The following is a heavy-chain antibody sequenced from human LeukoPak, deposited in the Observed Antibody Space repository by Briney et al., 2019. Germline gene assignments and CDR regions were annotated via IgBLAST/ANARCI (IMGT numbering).Heavy chain of an antibody. Sequence: GGSLRLSCAASGFTFSSYAMSWVRQAPGKGLVWVSRIKSDGSSTSYADSVKGRFTISRDNAKNTLYLQMNSLRVEDTAVYYCARRGAVTYAFDIWGQGTMVTVSS. J-gene: IGHJ3*02. CDR2: IKSDGSST. CDR1: GFTFSSYA. D-gene: IGHD4-17*01. CDR3: ARRGAVTYAFDI. V-gene: IGHV3-74*01.